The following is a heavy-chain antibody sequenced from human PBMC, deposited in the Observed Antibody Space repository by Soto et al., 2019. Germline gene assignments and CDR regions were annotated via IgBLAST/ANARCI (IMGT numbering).Heavy chain of an antibody. CDR1: GASISSEISY. CDR3: ARLPTGPWFGDGPDS. D-gene: IGHD3-10*01. J-gene: IGHJ4*02. CDR2: IYYNGYT. V-gene: IGHV4-39*01. Sequence: PSETLSLTCTVSGASISSEISYWGWIRQPPGGGLEWIGSIYYNGYTYYSPSLQSRLTIAVNTSKNQFSLKLRAVTAADTAVYYCARLPTGPWFGDGPDSWGPGTLVTVSS.